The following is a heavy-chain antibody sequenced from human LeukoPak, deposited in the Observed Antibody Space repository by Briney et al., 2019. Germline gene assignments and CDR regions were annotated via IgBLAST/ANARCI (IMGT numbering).Heavy chain of an antibody. Sequence: GGSLRLSCAASGVTFSSYGMHWVRQAPDKGLEWVSVIWYDGSNKYYADSVRGRFTISRDNSKNTVYLQMNSLRAEDTAVYYCARPTAGNYKLDPWGRGTLVTVSS. D-gene: IGHD3-10*01. J-gene: IGHJ5*02. CDR3: ARPTAGNYKLDP. V-gene: IGHV3-33*01. CDR2: IWYDGSNK. CDR1: GVTFSSYG.